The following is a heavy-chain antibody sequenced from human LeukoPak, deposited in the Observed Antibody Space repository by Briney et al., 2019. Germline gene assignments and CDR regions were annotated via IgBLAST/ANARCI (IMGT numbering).Heavy chain of an antibody. D-gene: IGHD2-15*01. V-gene: IGHV3-30*02. Sequence: EGSLRLSCAASGFIFSSYGMHWVRQAPGKGLEWVTFIRFDGSNTYYSDSVKGRFTISRDNAKNTLYLQMNSLRADDTALYYCVYCSGGSCYSNGPWFDPWGQGTLVTVSS. CDR1: GFIFSSYG. CDR3: VYCSGGSCYSNGPWFDP. CDR2: IRFDGSNT. J-gene: IGHJ5*02.